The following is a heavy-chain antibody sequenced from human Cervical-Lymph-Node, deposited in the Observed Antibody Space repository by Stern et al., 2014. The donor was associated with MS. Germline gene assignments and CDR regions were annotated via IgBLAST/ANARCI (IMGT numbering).Heavy chain of an antibody. CDR2: IYWDDDK. V-gene: IGHV2-5*02. J-gene: IGHJ4*02. D-gene: IGHD3-10*01. CDR1: GFSLTTIGEG. Sequence: QITLKESGPTLVKPTETLTLTCTFSGFSLTTIGEGVGWIRQPPGKALEWLAMIYWDDDKRYSPSLKSRLTIRKDTSKTHVVLTLTNMDPVDTATYYCAHSRVVLLRGVPFDYWGQGNLVTVSS. CDR3: AHSRVVLLRGVPFDY.